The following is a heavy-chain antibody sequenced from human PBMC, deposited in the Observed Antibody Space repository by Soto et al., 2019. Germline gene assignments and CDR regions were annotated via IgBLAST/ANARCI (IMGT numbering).Heavy chain of an antibody. CDR2: ISGYNGNT. Sequence: QVQLVQSGGEVKKPGASVKVSCKASGYTFSNYGINWVRQAPGQGPEWMGWISGYNGNTNYAQTLQGRVTMTTDTSTSTAYMELRSLRYDDTAVYYCARGGSSWSAEYYQHWGQGTLVIVSS. CDR1: GYTFSNYG. J-gene: IGHJ1*01. D-gene: IGHD6-13*01. CDR3: ARGGSSWSAEYYQH. V-gene: IGHV1-18*01.